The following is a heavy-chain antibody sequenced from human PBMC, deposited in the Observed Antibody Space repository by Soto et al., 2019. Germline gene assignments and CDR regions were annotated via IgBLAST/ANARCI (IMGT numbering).Heavy chain of an antibody. CDR3: ARRGGGYCSGGSCYPFRYYYGMDV. V-gene: IGHV1-46*01. J-gene: IGHJ6*02. D-gene: IGHD2-15*01. CDR1: GYTFTSYY. Sequence: QVQLVQSGAEVKKPGASVKVSCKASGYTFTSYYMHWVRQAPGQGLEWMGIINPSGGSTSYAQKFQGRITRTRDTSTSTVYMELSSLRSEDTAVYYCARRGGGYCSGGSCYPFRYYYGMDVWGQGTTVTVSS. CDR2: INPSGGST.